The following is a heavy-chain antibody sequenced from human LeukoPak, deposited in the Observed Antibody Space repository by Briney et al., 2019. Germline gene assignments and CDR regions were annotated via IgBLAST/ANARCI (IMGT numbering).Heavy chain of an antibody. CDR2: VSHDRGNK. CDR1: GFNFRYYG. CDR3: AKDGDCRGGSCYPNHFNY. Sequence: SARTLSLSCAASGFNFRYYGMHWVRQAPAKGLQWVAIVSHDRGNKYYADSVKGRFTISRDNSKNTLYLQMNSLRADDTAVYYCAKDGDCRGGSCYPNHFNYWGQGTQVTVSS. V-gene: IGHV3-30*18. J-gene: IGHJ4*02. D-gene: IGHD2-15*01.